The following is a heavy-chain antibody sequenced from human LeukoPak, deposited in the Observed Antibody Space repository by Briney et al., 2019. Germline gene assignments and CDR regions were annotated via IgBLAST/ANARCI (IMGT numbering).Heavy chain of an antibody. CDR1: GFTFSSHG. D-gene: IGHD5-18*01. J-gene: IGHJ4*02. CDR3: AKDDGWLSTY. V-gene: IGHV3-23*01. Sequence: QPGRSLRLSSAASGFTFSSHGMSWVRPAPGEGLEWVLGIRAAGDETYYADSVKGRFTVSRDNSKNRLYLQMSSLRAEDTAVYYCAKDDGWLSTYWGQGTLVTVSS. CDR2: IRAAGDET.